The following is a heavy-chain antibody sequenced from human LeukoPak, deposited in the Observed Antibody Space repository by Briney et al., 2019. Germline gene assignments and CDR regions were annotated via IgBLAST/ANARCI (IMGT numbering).Heavy chain of an antibody. V-gene: IGHV4-31*03. J-gene: IGHJ2*01. Sequence: SQTLSLTCTVSGGSISSGGYYWSWIRQHPGKGLEWIGYIYYSGSTYYNPSLKSRVTISVDTSKNQFSLKLSSVTAADTAVYYCARDARHAWWYFGLWGRGTLVTVSS. CDR1: GGSISSGGYY. CDR3: ARDARHAWWYFGL. CDR2: IYYSGST.